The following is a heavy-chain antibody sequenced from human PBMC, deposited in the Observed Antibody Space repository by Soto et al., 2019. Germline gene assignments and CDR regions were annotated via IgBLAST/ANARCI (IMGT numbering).Heavy chain of an antibody. D-gene: IGHD4-17*01. V-gene: IGHV4-59*01. CDR2: IYYSGST. J-gene: IGHJ4*02. CDR1: GGSISSYY. Sequence: SETLSLTCTVSGGSISSYYWSWIRQPPGKGLEWIGYIYYSGSTNYNPSLKSRVTISVDTSKNQFSLKLSSVTAADTAVYYCARELFSYGDYYFDYWGQGTLVTVS. CDR3: ARELFSYGDYYFDY.